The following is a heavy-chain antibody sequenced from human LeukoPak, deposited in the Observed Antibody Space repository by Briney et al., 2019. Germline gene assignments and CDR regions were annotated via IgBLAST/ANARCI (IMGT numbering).Heavy chain of an antibody. J-gene: IGHJ6*02. Sequence: SVKVSCKASGGTFSSYAISWVRQAPGQGLEWMGGINPIFGTANYAQKFQGRVTITADESTSTAYMELSSLRSEDTAVYYCARSEDIVVVPAAIQPYYYYGMDVWGQGTTVTVSS. CDR2: INPIFGTA. CDR3: ARSEDIVVVPAAIQPYYYYGMDV. CDR1: GGTFSSYA. V-gene: IGHV1-69*13. D-gene: IGHD2-2*02.